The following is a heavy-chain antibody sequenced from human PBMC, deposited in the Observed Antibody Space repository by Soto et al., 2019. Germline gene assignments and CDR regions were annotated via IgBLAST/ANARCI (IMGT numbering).Heavy chain of an antibody. Sequence: QVQLQESGPGLVKPSQTLSLTCTVSGGSISSGGYYWSWIRQHPGKGLEWIGYIYYSGSTYYNPSLKSRVTISVDTSKNQLSLKLSSVTAADTAVYYCARGQKSSGWYRGHWFDPWGQGTLVTVSS. D-gene: IGHD6-19*01. CDR1: GGSISSGGYY. V-gene: IGHV4-31*03. CDR3: ARGQKSSGWYRGHWFDP. CDR2: IYYSGST. J-gene: IGHJ5*02.